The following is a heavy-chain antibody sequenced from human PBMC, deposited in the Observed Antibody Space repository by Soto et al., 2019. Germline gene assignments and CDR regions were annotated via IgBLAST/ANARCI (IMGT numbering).Heavy chain of an antibody. CDR1: GFTSSMFA. D-gene: IGHD3-9*01. CDR2: ISDTGDST. J-gene: IGHJ3*01. V-gene: IGHV3-23*01. CDR3: ARDHDWAFDI. Sequence: VGSLRLSCGTSGFTSSMFAMSWFRQAPRKGLEWVSGISDTGDSTYYADSVRGRFTISRDDAKNSVYLQLNSLRDEDTAVYYCARDHDWAFDIWGQGTMV.